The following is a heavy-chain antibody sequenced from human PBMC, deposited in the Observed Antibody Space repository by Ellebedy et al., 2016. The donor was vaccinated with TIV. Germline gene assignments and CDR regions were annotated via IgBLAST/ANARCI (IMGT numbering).Heavy chain of an antibody. CDR2: FDPEDGET. Sequence: ASVKVSCKVSGYTFTELSMHWVRQAPGKGLEWMGGFDPEDGETIYAQKFQGRVTMTEDTSTDTAYMELSSLRSEDTAVYYCATGVPEYYDSSGYYFDYWGQGTLVSVSS. CDR1: GYTFTELS. J-gene: IGHJ4*02. V-gene: IGHV1-24*01. CDR3: ATGVPEYYDSSGYYFDY. D-gene: IGHD3-22*01.